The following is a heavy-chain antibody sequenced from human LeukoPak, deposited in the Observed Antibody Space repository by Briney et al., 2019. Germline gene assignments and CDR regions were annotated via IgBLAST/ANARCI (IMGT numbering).Heavy chain of an antibody. Sequence: GRSLRLSCAASGFTFDDYAMHWVRQAPGKGLEWVSGISWNSGSIGYADSVKGRFTISRDNAKNSLYLHMNSLRAEDTALYYCAKDMHYYDSSGYYDYWGQGTLVTVSS. CDR3: AKDMHYYDSSGYYDY. V-gene: IGHV3-9*01. CDR1: GFTFDDYA. D-gene: IGHD3-22*01. CDR2: ISWNSGSI. J-gene: IGHJ4*02.